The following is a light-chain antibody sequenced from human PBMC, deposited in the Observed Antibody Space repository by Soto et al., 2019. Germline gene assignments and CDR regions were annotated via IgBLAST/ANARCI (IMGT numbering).Light chain of an antibody. J-gene: IGLJ2*01. CDR3: SSYASSSTVV. Sequence: QSALTQPASVSGSPGQSITISCTGASGDIGTYNYVSWYQQHPGKAPKILIYDVSNRPSGVSNRFSGSKSGNTASLTISGLQVEDEADYYCSSYASSSTVVFGGGTKLTVL. CDR2: DVS. V-gene: IGLV2-14*01. CDR1: SGDIGTYNY.